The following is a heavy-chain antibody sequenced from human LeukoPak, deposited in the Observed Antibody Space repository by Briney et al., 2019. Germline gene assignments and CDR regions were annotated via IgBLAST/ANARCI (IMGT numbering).Heavy chain of an antibody. CDR2: IRYDGSNK. V-gene: IGHV3-30*02. Sequence: VGSLRLSCAASGFTFSSYGMHWVRQAPGKGLEWVAFIRYDGSNKYYADSVKGRFAISRDTPKNTLYLEMNNLRDEDTAVYYCAISTYDYWGQGTLVTVSS. D-gene: IGHD2-2*01. J-gene: IGHJ4*02. CDR1: GFTFSSYG. CDR3: AISTYDY.